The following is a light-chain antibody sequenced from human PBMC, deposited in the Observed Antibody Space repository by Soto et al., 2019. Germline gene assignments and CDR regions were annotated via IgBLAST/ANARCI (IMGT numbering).Light chain of an antibody. J-gene: IGLJ1*01. Sequence: QSALTQPASVSGSPGQSITISCTGTSSDVGGYNYVSWYQQHPGKAPKLMIYEVSNRPSGVSNRFTGSMSGNTASLTISGLPAYDEADYYCSSYTISRSAYVFVTGTKLTVL. CDR3: SSYTISRSAYV. CDR1: SSDVGGYNY. CDR2: EVS. V-gene: IGLV2-14*01.